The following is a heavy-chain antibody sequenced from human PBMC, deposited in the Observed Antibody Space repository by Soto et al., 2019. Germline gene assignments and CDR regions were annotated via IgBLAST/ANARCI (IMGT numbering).Heavy chain of an antibody. CDR1: GFTFRSFT. V-gene: IGHV3-21*01. Sequence: GGSLRLSCAASGFTFRSFTMNWVRQAPGKGLEWVSTISSNSAYIYYTDALRGRFTISRDNAKNSLHLQMDSLRAEDTAVYYCTRDASRDSSARGWFDPWGPGTLVTVSS. CDR2: ISSNSAYI. D-gene: IGHD6-13*01. CDR3: TRDASRDSSARGWFDP. J-gene: IGHJ5*02.